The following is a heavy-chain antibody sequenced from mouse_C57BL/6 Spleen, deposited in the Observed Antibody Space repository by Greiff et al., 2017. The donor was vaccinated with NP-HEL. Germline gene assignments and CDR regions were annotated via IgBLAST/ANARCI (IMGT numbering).Heavy chain of an antibody. D-gene: IGHD2-5*01. CDR2: INPSSGYT. CDR3: APYYSNYVGAMDY. V-gene: IGHV1-7*01. CDR1: GYTFTSYW. J-gene: IGHJ4*01. Sequence: QVQLKESGAELAKPGASVKLSCKASGYTFTSYWMHWVKQRPGQGLEWIGYINPSSGYTKYNQKFKDKATLTADKSSSTAYMQLSSLTYEDSAVYYCAPYYSNYVGAMDYWGQGTSVTVSS.